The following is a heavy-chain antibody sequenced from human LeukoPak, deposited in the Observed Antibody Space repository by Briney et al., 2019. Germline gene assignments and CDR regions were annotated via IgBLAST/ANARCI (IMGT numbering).Heavy chain of an antibody. CDR1: GFTFSRHW. D-gene: IGHD3-3*02. CDR3: ARVISYFDL. Sequence: GGSLRLSCAASGFTFSRHWMHWVRRGPGKGLEWVSRIKRDGSETQYADSVKGRVTISRDNAHNTLYLQMTSLRPEDTAIYYCARVISYFDLWGQGALVTASS. V-gene: IGHV3-74*01. CDR2: IKRDGSET. J-gene: IGHJ4*02.